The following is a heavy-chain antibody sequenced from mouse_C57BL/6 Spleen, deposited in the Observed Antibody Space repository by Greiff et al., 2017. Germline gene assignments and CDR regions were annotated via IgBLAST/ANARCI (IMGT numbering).Heavy chain of an antibody. CDR1: GFTFSSYA. CDR2: ISDGGSYT. Sequence: EVKLVESGGGLVKPGGSLKLSCAASGFTFSSYAMSWVRQTPEKRLEWVATISDGGSYTYYPDNVKGRFTISRDNAKNNLYLQMSHLKSEDTAMYYCARDRHYGSARYFDVWGTGTTVTVSS. J-gene: IGHJ1*03. V-gene: IGHV5-4*01. D-gene: IGHD1-1*01. CDR3: ARDRHYGSARYFDV.